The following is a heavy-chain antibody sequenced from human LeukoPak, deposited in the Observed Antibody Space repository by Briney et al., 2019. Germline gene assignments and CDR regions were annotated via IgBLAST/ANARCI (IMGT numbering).Heavy chain of an antibody. CDR2: IYYSGST. CDR1: GGSISSYY. Sequence: SETLSLTCTVSGGSISSYYWSWIRQPPGKGLEWIGYIYYSGSTNYNPSLKSRVTISVDTSKNQFSLKLSSVTAADTAVYYCARDDYGGNSGYWGQGTLVTVSS. J-gene: IGHJ4*02. CDR3: ARDDYGGNSGY. V-gene: IGHV4-59*01. D-gene: IGHD4-23*01.